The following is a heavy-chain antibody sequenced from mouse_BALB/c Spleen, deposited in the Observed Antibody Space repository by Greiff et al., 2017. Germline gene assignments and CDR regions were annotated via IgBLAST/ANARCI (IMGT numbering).Heavy chain of an antibody. CDR3: ARRKAY. J-gene: IGHJ3*01. CDR1: GFAFSSYD. CDR2: ISSGGGST. V-gene: IGHV5-12-1*01. Sequence: EVQLVESGGGLVKPGGSLKLSCAASGFAFSSYDMSWVRQTPEKRLEWVAYISSGGGSTYYPDSVKGRFTISRDNAKNTLYLQMSSLKSEDTAMYYCARRKAYWGQGTLVTVSA.